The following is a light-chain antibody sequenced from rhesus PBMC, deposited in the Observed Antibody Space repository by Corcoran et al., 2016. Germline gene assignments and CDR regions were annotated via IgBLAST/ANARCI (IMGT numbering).Light chain of an antibody. CDR1: ENVNNY. CDR3: QHGYGTPLT. Sequence: DIQMTQSPSSLSASVGDRVTITCRASENVNNYLNWYQQKPGKAPKLLIYKASTLQSGVPSRFSGSGSVTDYTFTISSLQPEDVATYYCQHGYGTPLTFGGGTKVEIK. CDR2: KAS. J-gene: IGKJ4*01. V-gene: IGKV1-74*01.